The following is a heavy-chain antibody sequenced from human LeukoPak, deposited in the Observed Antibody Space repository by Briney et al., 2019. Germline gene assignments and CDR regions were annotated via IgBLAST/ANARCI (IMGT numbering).Heavy chain of an antibody. CDR1: GFTFSSYA. J-gene: IGHJ4*02. CDR3: AKGDYYDSSGYYACFDY. Sequence: PGGSLRLSCAASGFTFSSYAMSWVRQAPGKGLEWVSAISGSGGSTYYADSVKGRFTISRDNSKNTLYLQMNSLRAEDTAVYYCAKGDYYDSSGYYACFDYWGQGTLVTVSS. V-gene: IGHV3-23*01. D-gene: IGHD3-22*01. CDR2: ISGSGGST.